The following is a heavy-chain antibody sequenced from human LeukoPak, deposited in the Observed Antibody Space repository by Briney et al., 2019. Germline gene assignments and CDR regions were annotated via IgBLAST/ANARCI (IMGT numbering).Heavy chain of an antibody. V-gene: IGHV1-69*05. CDR2: IIPIFGTA. CDR1: GGTSSSYA. J-gene: IGHJ4*02. CDR3: ARGGYYYDSSGYYHFDY. Sequence: GASVKVSCKASGGTSSSYAISWVRQAPGQGLEWMGGIIPIFGTANYAQKFQGRVTITTDESTSTAYMELSSLRSEDTAVYYCARGGYYYDSSGYYHFDYWGQGTLVTVSS. D-gene: IGHD3-22*01.